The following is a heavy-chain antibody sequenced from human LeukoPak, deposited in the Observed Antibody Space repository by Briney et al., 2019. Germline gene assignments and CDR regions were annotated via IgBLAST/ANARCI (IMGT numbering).Heavy chain of an antibody. CDR3: AKIVVVTGFVDY. V-gene: IGHV3-23*01. CDR2: ISGSGGST. CDR1: GFTFSSYA. J-gene: IGHJ4*02. D-gene: IGHD2-21*02. Sequence: AGGSLRLSCAASGFTFSSYAMSWVRQPPGKGLEWVSAISGSGGSTYYADSVKGRFTISRDNSKNTLYLQMNSLRAEDTAVYYCAKIVVVTGFVDYWGQGTLVTVSS.